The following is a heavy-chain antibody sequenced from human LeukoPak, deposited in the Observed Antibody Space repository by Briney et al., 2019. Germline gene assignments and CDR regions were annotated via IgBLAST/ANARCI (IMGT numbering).Heavy chain of an antibody. CDR2: ILPLVGRL. CDR3: VRSGYDYDWFDP. CDR1: GGTFSDYS. J-gene: IGHJ5*02. Sequence: SVKVSCKAPGGTFSDYSISWVRQAPGQGLEWMGRILPLVGRLHYAQKFQGRFTLTADKSTTAVYMELSSLRSEDTAVYYCVRSGYDYDWFDPWGQGTLVTVSS. V-gene: IGHV1-69*02. D-gene: IGHD5-12*01.